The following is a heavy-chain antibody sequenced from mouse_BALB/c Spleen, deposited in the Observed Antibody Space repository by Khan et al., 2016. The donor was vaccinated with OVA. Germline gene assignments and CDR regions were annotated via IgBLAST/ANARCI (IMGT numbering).Heavy chain of an antibody. J-gene: IGHJ2*01. Sequence: VQLQESGPELVRPGVSVKISCKGSGYTFTDYAMYWVKQSHAKSLEWIGLISTYSGSTNYNQKFKGKVTMTVDKSSSAAYMELARLTSGDSAIYYCARPAYDGYYDYWGQGTALTVSS. CDR3: ARPAYDGYYDY. CDR2: ISTYSGST. V-gene: IGHV1S137*01. CDR1: GYTFTDYA. D-gene: IGHD2-3*01.